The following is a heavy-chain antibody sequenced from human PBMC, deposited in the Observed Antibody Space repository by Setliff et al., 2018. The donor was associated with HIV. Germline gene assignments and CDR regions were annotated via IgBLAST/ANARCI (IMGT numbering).Heavy chain of an antibody. D-gene: IGHD3-22*01. V-gene: IGHV4-34*01. Sequence: KPSETLSLTCAVYGGSFSGYHWSWIRQPPGKGLEWIGEINHSGSTNYNPSLKSRVTISVDTSKNQFSLKLSSVTAADTAVYYCASTTRITMIVVVPHPLDVWGKGTTVTVSS. CDR3: ASTTRITMIVVVPHPLDV. CDR1: GGSFSGYH. CDR2: INHSGST. J-gene: IGHJ6*04.